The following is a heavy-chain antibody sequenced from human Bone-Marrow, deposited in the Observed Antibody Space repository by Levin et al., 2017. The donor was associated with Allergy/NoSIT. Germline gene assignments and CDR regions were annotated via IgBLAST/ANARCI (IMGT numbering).Heavy chain of an antibody. CDR2: ISSSSSFE. D-gene: IGHD3-22*01. CDR1: GFNFNSYH. CDR3: VRRAFYYDSSGYNWFDP. J-gene: IGHJ5*02. V-gene: IGHV3-21*01. Sequence: SCAASGFNFNSYHMNWVRQAPGKGPEWVSSISSSSSFEYYADSVKGRFTISRDNAKNSLYLQMTSLRVEDTAVYYCVRRAFYYDSSGYNWFDPWGQGTLVSVSS.